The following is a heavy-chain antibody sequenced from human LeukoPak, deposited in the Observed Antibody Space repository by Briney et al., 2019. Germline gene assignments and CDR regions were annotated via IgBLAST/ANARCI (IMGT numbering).Heavy chain of an antibody. Sequence: SETLSLTCTVSSGSISTSNYYWGWVRQPPGKALEWIGNIFYSGSTYYSPSLKSRVTISLDTSRNQFSLKLNSVTAADTAVYYCARHFTWDLYYFDYWGQGTLVTVSS. CDR2: IFYSGST. D-gene: IGHD1-26*01. V-gene: IGHV4-39*07. J-gene: IGHJ4*02. CDR1: SGSISTSNYY. CDR3: ARHFTWDLYYFDY.